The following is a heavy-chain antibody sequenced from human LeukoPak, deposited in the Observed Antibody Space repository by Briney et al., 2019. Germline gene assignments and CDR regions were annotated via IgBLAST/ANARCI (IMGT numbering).Heavy chain of an antibody. CDR1: GGSISSSSYY. CDR3: ARQGSSGWYEPFDY. V-gene: IGHV4-39*01. Sequence: SETLSLTCTVSGGSISSSSYYWGWIRQPPGKGLEWIGSIYYSGSTYYNPSLKSRVTISADTSKNQFSLKVSSVTAADTAVYYCARQGSSGWYEPFDYWGQGILVTVSS. J-gene: IGHJ4*02. D-gene: IGHD6-19*01. CDR2: IYYSGST.